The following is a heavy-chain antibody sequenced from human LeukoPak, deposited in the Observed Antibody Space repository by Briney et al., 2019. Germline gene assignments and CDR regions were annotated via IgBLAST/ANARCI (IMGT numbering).Heavy chain of an antibody. V-gene: IGHV3-48*02. D-gene: IGHD4-23*01. CDR2: ISSSSSTI. CDR1: GFTFSSYN. J-gene: IGHJ4*02. Sequence: PGGSLRLSCAASGFTFSSYNMNWVRQAPGRGPEWISYISSSSSTIHYADSVKGRFTISRDNAKNSLFLQMNSLRDDDTAVYYCARDDRWAIDYWGPGTLVTVSS. CDR3: ARDDRWAIDY.